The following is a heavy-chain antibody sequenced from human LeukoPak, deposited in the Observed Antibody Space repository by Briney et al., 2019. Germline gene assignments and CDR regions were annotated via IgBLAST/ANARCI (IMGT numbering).Heavy chain of an antibody. J-gene: IGHJ6*02. D-gene: IGHD3-3*01. CDR1: GYTFTGCY. V-gene: IGHV1-2*02. Sequence: ASVKVSCKASGYTFTGCYMHWVRQAPGQGLEWMGWINPNSGGTNYAQKFQGRVTMTRDTSISTAYMELSRLRSDDTAVYYCARDITIFGVVKILGYYYYGMDVWGQGPTVTVSS. CDR3: ARDITIFGVVKILGYYYYGMDV. CDR2: INPNSGGT.